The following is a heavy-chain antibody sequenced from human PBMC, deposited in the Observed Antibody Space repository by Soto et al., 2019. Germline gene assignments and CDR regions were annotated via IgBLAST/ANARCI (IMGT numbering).Heavy chain of an antibody. Sequence: GGSLRLSCAASGFTFSNAWMNWVRQAPGKGLEWVGRIKSKTDGGTTDYAAPVKGRFTISRDDSKNTLYLQMNSLKTEDTAVYYCTTDYTAMVTADAFDIWGQGTMVTVSS. D-gene: IGHD5-18*01. CDR1: GFTFSNAW. CDR2: IKSKTDGGTT. V-gene: IGHV3-15*07. J-gene: IGHJ3*02. CDR3: TTDYTAMVTADAFDI.